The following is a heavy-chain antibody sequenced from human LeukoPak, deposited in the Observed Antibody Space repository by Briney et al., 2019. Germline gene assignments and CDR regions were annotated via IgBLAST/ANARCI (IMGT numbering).Heavy chain of an antibody. CDR2: IYYSGST. D-gene: IGHD2-21*01. J-gene: IGHJ4*02. CDR1: GVSISSYY. CDR3: ARHLNNCGDDCYIFDY. V-gene: IGHV4-59*08. Sequence: SETLSLTCTVSGVSISSYYWSWIRQPPGKGLEWIGYIYYSGSTNYNPSLKGRVTISVDTSKNQFSLRVSSVTAADTAVYYCARHLNNCGDDCYIFDYWGQGTLVTVSS.